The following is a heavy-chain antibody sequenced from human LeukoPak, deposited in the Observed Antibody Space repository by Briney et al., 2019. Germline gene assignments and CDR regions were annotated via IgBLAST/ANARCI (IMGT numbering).Heavy chain of an antibody. J-gene: IGHJ4*02. Sequence: ASVKVSCKASGNTFTGYYMHWVRQAPGQGLEWMGWINPNSGGTNYAQKFQGRVTMTRDTSISTAYMELSRLGSDDTAVYYCARVYEGFFIDYWGQGTLVTVSS. CDR1: GNTFTGYY. CDR2: INPNSGGT. D-gene: IGHD3-3*01. V-gene: IGHV1-2*02. CDR3: ARVYEGFFIDY.